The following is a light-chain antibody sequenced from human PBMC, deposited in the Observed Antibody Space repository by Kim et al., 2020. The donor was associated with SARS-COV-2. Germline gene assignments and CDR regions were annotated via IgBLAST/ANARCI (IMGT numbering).Light chain of an antibody. CDR1: SGSIASNY. J-gene: IGLJ3*02. CDR3: QSYDSSNPNWV. V-gene: IGLV6-57*01. Sequence: NFMLTQPHSVSESPGKTVTISCTRSSGSIASNYVQWYQQRPGSSPTTVIYEDNQRPSGVPDRFSGSIDSSSNSASLTISGLKTEDEADYYCQSYDSSNPNWVFGGGTQLTV. CDR2: EDN.